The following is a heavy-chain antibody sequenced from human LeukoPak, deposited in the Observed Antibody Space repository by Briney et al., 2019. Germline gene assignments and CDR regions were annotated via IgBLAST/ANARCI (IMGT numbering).Heavy chain of an antibody. CDR3: ARGKKTLFGVVHFDS. CDR1: GFTFSNSA. D-gene: IGHD3-3*01. Sequence: PGGSLRLSCAASGFTFSNSAMSWVRQAPGKGLEWVANIKQDGSEKYSVDSVKGRFTISRDNAKNSLFLQMNSLRAEDTAVYYCARGKKTLFGVVHFDSWGQGTLVTVSS. J-gene: IGHJ4*02. V-gene: IGHV3-7*01. CDR2: IKQDGSEK.